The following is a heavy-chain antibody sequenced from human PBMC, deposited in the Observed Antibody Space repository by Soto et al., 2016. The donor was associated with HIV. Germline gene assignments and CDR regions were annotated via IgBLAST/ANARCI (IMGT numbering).Heavy chain of an antibody. Sequence: EVQLLESGGGLVQPGGSLRLSCAASGFIFSNYAMTWVRQAPGKGLEWVSSISGRGNIYYAESVKGRFSISRDNSKNTVSLQMNSLRAEDTAVYYCAKDLGLRWELLFYFDYWGQGLPGHR. D-gene: IGHD1-26*01. J-gene: IGHJ4*02. V-gene: IGHV3-23*01. CDR3: AKDLGLRWELLFYFDY. CDR2: ISGRGNI. CDR1: GFIFSNYA.